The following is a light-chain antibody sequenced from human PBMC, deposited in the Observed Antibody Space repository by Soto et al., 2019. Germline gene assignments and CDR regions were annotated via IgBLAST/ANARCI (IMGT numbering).Light chain of an antibody. CDR1: IGHSSYA. J-gene: IGLJ3*02. Sequence: QTVLTQSPSASASLGSSVKLNCTLSIGHSSYAIAWHQQQPEKGPRYLMNLNSDGRHSKGDGIPDRFSGSSSGAVRYLTISSLQYEDEADYYCQTWGTGIQVFGGGTKLTVL. CDR3: QTWGTGIQV. V-gene: IGLV4-69*01. CDR2: LNSDGRH.